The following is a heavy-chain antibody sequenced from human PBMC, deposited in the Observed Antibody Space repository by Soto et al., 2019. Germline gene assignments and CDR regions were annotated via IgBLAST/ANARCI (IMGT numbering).Heavy chain of an antibody. D-gene: IGHD6-6*01. CDR2: IYYSGST. CDR1: GGSISSYY. J-gene: IGHJ4*02. V-gene: IGHV4-59*01. Sequence: SETLSLTCTVSGGSISSYYWSWIRQPPGKGLEWIGYIYYSGSTNYNPSLKSRVTISVDTSKNQFSLKLSSVTAADTAVYYCARHGNTYSSSPPEFDYWGQGTLVTVSS. CDR3: ARHGNTYSSSPPEFDY.